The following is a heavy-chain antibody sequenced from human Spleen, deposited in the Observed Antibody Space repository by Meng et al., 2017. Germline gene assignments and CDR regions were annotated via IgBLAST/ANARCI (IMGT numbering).Heavy chain of an antibody. V-gene: IGHV2-5*02. CDR3: AHRPTGYSINWVPFDH. CDR1: AFSTVKDGGG. J-gene: IGHJ4*02. D-gene: IGHD6-13*01. Sequence: CPPPCKPHTSIHASSTFCAFSTVKDGGGFGWSRHAPEKPREWLVIIFWDDDKRYSPSLESRLSITKDTSKNQVVLTMTNMDPADTATYYCAHRPTGYSINWVPFDHWGQGTLVTVSS. CDR2: IFWDDDK.